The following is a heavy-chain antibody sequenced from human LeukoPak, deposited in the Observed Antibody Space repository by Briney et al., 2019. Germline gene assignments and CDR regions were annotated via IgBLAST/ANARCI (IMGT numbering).Heavy chain of an antibody. CDR3: AKGENSGYDDYYYYYMDV. V-gene: IGHV3-23*01. D-gene: IGHD5-12*01. Sequence: GGSLRLSCAASGFTFSSYAMSWVRQAPGKGLEWVSAISGSGGSTYYADSVKGRFTISSDNSKNTLYLQMNSLRAEDTAVYYCAKGENSGYDDYYYYYMDVWGKGTTVTVSS. CDR2: ISGSGGST. CDR1: GFTFSSYA. J-gene: IGHJ6*03.